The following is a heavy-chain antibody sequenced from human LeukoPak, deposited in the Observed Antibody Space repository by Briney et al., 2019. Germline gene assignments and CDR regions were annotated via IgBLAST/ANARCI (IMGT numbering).Heavy chain of an antibody. J-gene: IGHJ3*02. V-gene: IGHV4-34*01. D-gene: IGHD3-10*01. Sequence: SETLSLTCAVYGGSFSGYYWSWIRQPPGKGLERIGEINHSGSTNYNPSLKSRVTISVDTSKNQFSLKLSSVTAADTAVYYCARGTMVRGVIPLNDAFDIWGQGTMVTVSS. CDR1: GGSFSGYY. CDR3: ARGTMVRGVIPLNDAFDI. CDR2: INHSGST.